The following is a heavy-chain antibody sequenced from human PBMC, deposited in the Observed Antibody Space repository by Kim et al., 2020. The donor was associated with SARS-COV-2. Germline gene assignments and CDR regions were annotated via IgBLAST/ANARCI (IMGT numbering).Heavy chain of an antibody. J-gene: IGHJ3*02. D-gene: IGHD2-2*02. Sequence: SETLSLTCAVSGGSISSGGYSWSWIRQPPGKGLEWIGYIYHSGSTYYNPSLKSRVTISVDRSKNQFSLKLSSVTAADTAVYYCARCSLGEVVPAAIGAFDIWGQGTMVTVSS. V-gene: IGHV4-30-2*01. CDR2: IYHSGST. CDR3: ARCSLGEVVPAAIGAFDI. CDR1: GGSISSGGYS.